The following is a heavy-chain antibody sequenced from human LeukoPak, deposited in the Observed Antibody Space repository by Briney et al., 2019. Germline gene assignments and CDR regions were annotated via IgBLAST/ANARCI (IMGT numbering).Heavy chain of an antibody. CDR3: ARDSSSSSYWFDP. J-gene: IGHJ5*02. Sequence: SETLSLTCTVSGGSISSSSYYWGWIRQPPGKGLEWIGSIYYSGSTYYNPSLKSRVTISVDTSKNQFSLKLSSVTAADTAVYYCARDSSSSSYWFDPWGQGTLVTVSS. CDR1: GGSISSSSYY. D-gene: IGHD6-6*01. CDR2: IYYSGST. V-gene: IGHV4-39*07.